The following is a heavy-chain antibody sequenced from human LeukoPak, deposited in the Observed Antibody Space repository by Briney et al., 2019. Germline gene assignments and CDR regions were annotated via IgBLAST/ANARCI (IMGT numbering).Heavy chain of an antibody. CDR3: ARDRGRTGTVCDY. CDR1: GFTFSIYN. J-gene: IGHJ4*02. CDR2: ISSSSDTI. D-gene: IGHD1-1*01. V-gene: IGHV3-48*01. Sequence: GGSLRLSCAASGFTFSIYNMNWVRQAPGKGLEWVSYISSSSDTIYYADSVRGRFTISRDNAKNSLDLQMNGLRVEDTAVYYCARDRGRTGTVCDYWGQGTLVTVSS.